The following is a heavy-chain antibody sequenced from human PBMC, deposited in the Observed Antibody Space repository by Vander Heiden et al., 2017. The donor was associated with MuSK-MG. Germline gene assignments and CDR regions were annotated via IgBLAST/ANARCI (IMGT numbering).Heavy chain of an antibody. CDR1: GGSFIGSS. CDR3: ARGGSTVTTNVDY. J-gene: IGHJ4*02. Sequence: QVQLQQWGAGLLLPSETLSLTCAVYGGSFIGSSCSWVRQPPGKGLAWVGEIKHKGSTNYNPYLKSRATISVDTSKNQFSLKLSSVTAADTAVYYCARGGSTVTTNVDYWGQGTLVTVSS. V-gene: IGHV4-34*01. CDR2: IKHKGST. D-gene: IGHD4-17*01.